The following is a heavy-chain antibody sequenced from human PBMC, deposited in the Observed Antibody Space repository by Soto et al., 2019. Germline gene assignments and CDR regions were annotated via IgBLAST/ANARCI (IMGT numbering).Heavy chain of an antibody. V-gene: IGHV4-61*01. CDR2: IYYSGST. D-gene: IGHD3-10*01. J-gene: IGHJ6*02. CDR3: ARTVRGPYGMDV. CDR1: GGSVSSGSYY. Sequence: PSETLSLTCTVSGGSVSSGSYYWSWIRQPPGKGLEWIGYIYYSGSTNYNPSLKSRVTISVDTSKNQFSLKLSSVTAADTAVYYCARTVRGPYGMDVWGQGTTVTVSS.